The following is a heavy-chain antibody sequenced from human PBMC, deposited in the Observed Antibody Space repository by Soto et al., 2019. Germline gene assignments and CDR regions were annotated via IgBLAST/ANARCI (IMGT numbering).Heavy chain of an antibody. J-gene: IGHJ4*02. CDR3: ARVSARVRGVSSFDY. V-gene: IGHV4-34*01. CDR2: INHSGST. D-gene: IGHD3-10*01. CDR1: GGSFSGYY. Sequence: SETLSLTCAVYGGSFSGYYWSWIRQPPGKGLEWIGEINHSGSTNYNPSLKSRVTISVDTSKNQFSLKLSSVTAADTAVYYCARVSARVRGVSSFDYWGQGTLVTVSS.